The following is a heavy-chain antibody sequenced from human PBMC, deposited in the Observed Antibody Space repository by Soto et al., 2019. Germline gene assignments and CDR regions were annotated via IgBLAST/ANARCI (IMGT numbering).Heavy chain of an antibody. CDR2: ITGGGGDT. Sequence: EVQLLESGGGLVQPGGSLRLSCAASGFTFSNYAMSWVRQAPGKGLEWFSAITGGGGDTYYADSVKGRFTTSRDNSKNTLDLQMNSLRVEDTAVYSCAKGSGSSRPYYFDYWGQGTLLTVSS. J-gene: IGHJ4*02. CDR1: GFTFSNYA. CDR3: AKGSGSSRPYYFDY. D-gene: IGHD2-2*01. V-gene: IGHV3-23*01.